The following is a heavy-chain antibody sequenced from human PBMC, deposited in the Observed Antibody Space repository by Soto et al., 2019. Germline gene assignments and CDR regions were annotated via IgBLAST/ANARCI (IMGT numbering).Heavy chain of an antibody. CDR2: ISFDGTTD. D-gene: IGHD2-2*01. CDR3: ARDNRDCSSFNCYNPGRVFGLEV. Sequence: QVQLVESGGGVVQPGRSLRLSCVASGFKFNNYNLHWVRQAPGNSLESVAVISFDGTTDYYAESVKGRFTVSRDNFKNILSLQMDSVRPEDTAVYYCARDNRDCSSFNCYNPGRVFGLEVWGQGTTVTVSS. J-gene: IGHJ6*02. CDR1: GFKFNNYN. V-gene: IGHV3-30-3*01.